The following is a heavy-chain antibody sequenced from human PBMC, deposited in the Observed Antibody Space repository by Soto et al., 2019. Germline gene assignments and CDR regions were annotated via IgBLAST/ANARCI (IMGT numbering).Heavy chain of an antibody. CDR1: GYTFTSYG. D-gene: IGHD4-17*01. J-gene: IGHJ1*01. CDR3: ARHLDYREPEYFQH. V-gene: IGHV1-18*01. CDR2: ISAYNGNT. Sequence: QVQLVQSGAEVKKPGASVKVSCKASGYTFTSYGISWVRQAPGQGLEWMGWISAYNGNTNYAQKLQGRVTTTTDTPTSTAYMELRSLRSNDTAVYYSARHLDYREPEYFQHWGQGTLVTVSS.